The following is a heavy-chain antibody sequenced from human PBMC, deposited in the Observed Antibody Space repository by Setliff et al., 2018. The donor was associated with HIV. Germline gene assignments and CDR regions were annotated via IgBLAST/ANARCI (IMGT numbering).Heavy chain of an antibody. Sequence: ASETLSLTCTVSAASISSYYWTWIRQPPGKGLEWIGYISTSGGATYNPSFKSRVTISVDTSKNHFSLKLNSVTAADTAVYYCARDGRYSFGYNWFDPWGQGTLVTVSS. J-gene: IGHJ5*02. V-gene: IGHV4-4*09. CDR3: ARDGRYSFGYNWFDP. CDR2: ISTSGGA. D-gene: IGHD5-18*01. CDR1: AASISSYY.